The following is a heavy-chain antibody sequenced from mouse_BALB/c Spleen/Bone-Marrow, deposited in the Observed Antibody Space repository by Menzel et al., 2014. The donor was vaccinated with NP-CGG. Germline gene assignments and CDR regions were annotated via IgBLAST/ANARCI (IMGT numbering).Heavy chain of an antibody. Sequence: VQLQQSGPELVKPGASVKISCKASGYSFTGYFMNWVMQSHGKSLEWIGRINPYNGDTFYNQKFKGKATLTLDKSSSTAHMELRSLASEDSAVYYCARSGYYGSSYFDYWGQGTTLTVSS. D-gene: IGHD1-1*01. J-gene: IGHJ2*01. CDR1: GYSFTGYF. CDR2: INPYNGDT. V-gene: IGHV1-20*02. CDR3: ARSGYYGSSYFDY.